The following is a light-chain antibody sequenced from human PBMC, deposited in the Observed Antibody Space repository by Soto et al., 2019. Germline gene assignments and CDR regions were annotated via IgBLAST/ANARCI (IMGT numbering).Light chain of an antibody. Sequence: EVVMTQSPDSLSVSPGERATLSSRASQSVSSNLAWYQQKLGQAPRLLIYGASTRATGISARFSGSGSGTEFTLTISRLEPEDFAVYYCQQYGSSRTFGQGAKVDIK. CDR3: QQYGSSRT. J-gene: IGKJ1*01. CDR1: QSVSSN. CDR2: GAS. V-gene: IGKV3-15*01.